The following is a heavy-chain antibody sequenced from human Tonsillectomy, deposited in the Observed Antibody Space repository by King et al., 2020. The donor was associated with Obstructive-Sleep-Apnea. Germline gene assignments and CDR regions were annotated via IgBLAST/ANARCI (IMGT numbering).Heavy chain of an antibody. CDR1: GGSINSDSW. J-gene: IGHJ4*02. CDR3: ARTGWSRFDY. V-gene: IGHV4-4*02. CDR2: IYHTGST. D-gene: IGHD3-3*01. Sequence: VQLQESGPGLVTPSGTLSLTCAVSGGSINSDSWWSWVRQPPGKGLEWLGEIYHTGSTTYNPSLKSRLTISMDKSENRFSLKLTSVTAADPAVYYCARTGWSRFDYWGQGTLVTVSS.